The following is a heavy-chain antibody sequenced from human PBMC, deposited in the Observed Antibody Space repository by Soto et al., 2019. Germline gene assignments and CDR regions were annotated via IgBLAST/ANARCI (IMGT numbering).Heavy chain of an antibody. J-gene: IGHJ6*02. CDR2: IGSRSDI. CDR1: GFTFTNYG. D-gene: IGHD2-2*02. V-gene: IGHV3-21*03. CDR3: AREYTAWPLAYGLDV. Sequence: GGSLRLSCAASGFTFTNYGFNWVRQASGKGLEWVSSIGSRSDIYYAEPVKGRFTISRDNAKNSVSLQMNSLRAEDTAVYYCAREYTAWPLAYGLDVWGQGTTVTVSS.